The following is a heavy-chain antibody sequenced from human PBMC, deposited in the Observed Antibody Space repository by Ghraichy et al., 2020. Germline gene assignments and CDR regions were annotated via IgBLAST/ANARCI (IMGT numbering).Heavy chain of an antibody. Sequence: ETLSLTCAGSGFIFSSYSMNWVRQAPGKGLEWVSSISSSSSYIYYADSVKGRFTISRDNAKTSLYLQMNSLRAEDTAVYYCARDGAPSNYDFWSGYTGYYYYMDVWGKGTTVTVSS. J-gene: IGHJ6*03. D-gene: IGHD3-3*01. CDR1: GFIFSSYS. CDR2: ISSSSSYI. CDR3: ARDGAPSNYDFWSGYTGYYYYMDV. V-gene: IGHV3-21*01.